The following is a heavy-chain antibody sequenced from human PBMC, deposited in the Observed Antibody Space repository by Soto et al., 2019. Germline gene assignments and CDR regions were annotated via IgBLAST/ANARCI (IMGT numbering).Heavy chain of an antibody. CDR1: GFTFSSYS. V-gene: IGHV3-21*01. Sequence: GESLRLSCAASGFTFSSYSMNWVRQAPGKGLEWVSSISSSSSYISYADSVKGRFTISRDNAKNSLYLQMNSLRAEDTAVYYCAIYSSGWYPLDYWGQGT. D-gene: IGHD6-19*01. CDR2: ISSSSSYI. CDR3: AIYSSGWYPLDY. J-gene: IGHJ4*02.